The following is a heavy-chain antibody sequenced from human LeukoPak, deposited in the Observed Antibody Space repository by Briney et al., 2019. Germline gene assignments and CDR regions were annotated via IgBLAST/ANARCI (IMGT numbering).Heavy chain of an antibody. CDR1: GYTFNNYS. V-gene: IGHV1-3*01. CDR2: VNACNGNT. J-gene: IGHJ4*02. Sequence: ASVKVPCKPSGYTFNNYSMHWLCQAPPQRLEWVGWVNACNGNTKYSQKFQDRVTITSDTSASTAYMELSSLRSEDTAVYYCAGGNRGVHCFDYWGQGTLVTVSS. CDR3: AGGNRGVHCFDY. D-gene: IGHD2-8*01.